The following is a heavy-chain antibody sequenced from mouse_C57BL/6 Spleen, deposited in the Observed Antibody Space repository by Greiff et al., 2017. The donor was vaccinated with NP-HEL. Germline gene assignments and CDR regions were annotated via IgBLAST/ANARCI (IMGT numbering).Heavy chain of an antibody. CDR2: IYPGDGDT. Sequence: QVQLQQSGAELVKPGASVKISCKASGYAFSSYWMNWVKQRPGKGLEWIGQIYPGDGDTNYNGKFKGKATLTADKSSSTAYMQLSSLTSEDSAVYFRARGSYYGSSLAWFAYWGQGTLVTVSA. D-gene: IGHD1-1*01. CDR1: GYAFSSYW. V-gene: IGHV1-80*01. J-gene: IGHJ3*01. CDR3: ARGSYYGSSLAWFAY.